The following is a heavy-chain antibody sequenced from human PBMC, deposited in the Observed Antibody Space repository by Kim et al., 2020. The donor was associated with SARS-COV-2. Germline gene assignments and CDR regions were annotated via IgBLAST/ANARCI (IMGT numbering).Heavy chain of an antibody. V-gene: IGHV3-7*01. CDR2: MKEDGSET. J-gene: IGHJ4*02. D-gene: IGHD1-1*01. CDR3: AAYNPSCNPVAASFDY. CDR1: GFTFTNSW. Sequence: GGSLRLSCSASGFTFTNSWMGWVRHAPGKGLEWVAHMKEDGSETYYADPLVGRFTLSRDNARDTLYLQMSSLRAEDTAIYNCAAYNPSCNPVAASFDYWGQGPLVAVSS.